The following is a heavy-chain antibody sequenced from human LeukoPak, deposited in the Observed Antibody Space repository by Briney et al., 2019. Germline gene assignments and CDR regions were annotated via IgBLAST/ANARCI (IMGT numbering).Heavy chain of an antibody. CDR2: ISWNSDSI. D-gene: IGHD6-13*01. Sequence: GESLRLSCAAAGFTFSSYWMHWVRPAPGKGLEWVSGISWNSDSIGYADSVKGRFTISRDNAKNSLYLQMNSLRAEDTALYYCAGEISSSSWYNWFDPWGQGTLVTVSS. CDR3: AGEISSSSWYNWFDP. CDR1: GFTFSSYW. J-gene: IGHJ5*02. V-gene: IGHV3-9*01.